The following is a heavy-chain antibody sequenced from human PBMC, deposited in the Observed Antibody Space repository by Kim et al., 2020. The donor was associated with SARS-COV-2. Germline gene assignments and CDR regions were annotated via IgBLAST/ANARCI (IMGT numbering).Heavy chain of an antibody. D-gene: IGHD2-2*01. CDR1: GGSITSLL. V-gene: IGHV4-4*07. CDR3: ARTILPALSGGAFDI. J-gene: IGHJ3*02. CDR2: IFTDGST. Sequence: SETLSLTCSVSGGSITSLLWSWIRQPAGKGLEWIGRIFTDGSTEYSPSLRSRVTMSVDTSKNHFSLKLSSVTAADTAVYYCARTILPALSGGAFDIWGQGTTVTVS.